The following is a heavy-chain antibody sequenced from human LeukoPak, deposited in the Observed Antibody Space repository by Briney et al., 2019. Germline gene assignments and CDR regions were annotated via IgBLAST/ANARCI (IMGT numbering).Heavy chain of an antibody. CDR2: SSPFNGNT. J-gene: IGHJ5*02. CDR3: ARDTGVLWFGELPSNNWFDP. V-gene: IGHV1-18*01. CDR1: GYTFSNYG. Sequence: ASVKVSCKTSGYTFSNYGISWVRQALGQGLEWMGWSSPFNGNTNYAQQLQGRVTMSTDTSTSTAYMELRALRLDDTAVYYCARDTGVLWFGELPSNNWFDPWGQGTLVTVSS. D-gene: IGHD3-10*01.